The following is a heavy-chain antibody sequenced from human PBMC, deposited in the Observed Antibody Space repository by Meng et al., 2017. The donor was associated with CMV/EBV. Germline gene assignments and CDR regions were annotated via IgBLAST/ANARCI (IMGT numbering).Heavy chain of an antibody. Sequence: SETLSLTCAVYGGSFSGYYWSWIRQPPGEGLEWIGEINHSGSTNYNPYLKSRVTISVDTSKNQFSLKLSSVTAADTAVYYCARGLLGRMSYGMDVWGQGTTVTVSS. V-gene: IGHV4-34*01. CDR2: INHSGST. CDR1: GGSFSGYY. CDR3: ARGLLGRMSYGMDV. D-gene: IGHD2-8*02. J-gene: IGHJ6*02.